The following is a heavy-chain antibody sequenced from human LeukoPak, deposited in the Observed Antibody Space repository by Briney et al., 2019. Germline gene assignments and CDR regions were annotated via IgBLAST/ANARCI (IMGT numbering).Heavy chain of an antibody. Sequence: GGSLRLSCAASGFTFSSYAMNWVRQAPGKGLEWVSAISGSGGSTYYADSVKGRFTISRDNSKNTLYLQMNSLRAEDTAVYYCAKGYIAAASKGNWFDPWGQGTLVTVSS. CDR3: AKGYIAAASKGNWFDP. CDR1: GFTFSSYA. D-gene: IGHD6-13*01. CDR2: ISGSGGST. J-gene: IGHJ5*02. V-gene: IGHV3-23*01.